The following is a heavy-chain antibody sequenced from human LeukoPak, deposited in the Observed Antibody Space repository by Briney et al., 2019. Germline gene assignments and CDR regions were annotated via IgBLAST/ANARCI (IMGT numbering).Heavy chain of an antibody. CDR2: INPKSGNT. Sequence: ASVKVSCKASGYTFTIYDISWVRQPTGQGLEWMGWINPKSGNTRYAQKLQGRVTMTRHNSISTAYMELSRLRSEDTAVYYCARGRRGSYSRKHYSYMDVWGKGPTVIVS. D-gene: IGHD1-26*01. CDR1: GYTFTIYD. V-gene: IGHV1-8*01. J-gene: IGHJ6*03. CDR3: ARGRRGSYSRKHYSYMDV.